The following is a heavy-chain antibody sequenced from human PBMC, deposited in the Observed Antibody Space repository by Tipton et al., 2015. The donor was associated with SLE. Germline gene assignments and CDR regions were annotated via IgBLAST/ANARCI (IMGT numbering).Heavy chain of an antibody. V-gene: IGHV4-34*01. D-gene: IGHD4/OR15-4a*01. CDR2: TTHSGKT. CDR1: RGSFSGYY. CDR3: TRGGRGDDANPFDP. J-gene: IGHJ5*02. Sequence: TLSLTCAVYRGSFSGYYWSWIRRPPGKGLEWIGETTHSGKTNYNPSLKSRVTISADTSKNQFSLKLTSVTVADTAVYYCTRGGRGDDANPFDPWCQGTLVTVSS.